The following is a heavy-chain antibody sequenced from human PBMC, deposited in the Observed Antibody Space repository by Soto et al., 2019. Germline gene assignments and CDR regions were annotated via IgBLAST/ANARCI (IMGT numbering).Heavy chain of an antibody. CDR1: GGSISSYY. CDR3: AGESEYYYDSSGPSFDY. J-gene: IGHJ4*02. Sequence: SETLSLTCTVSGGSISSYYWRWIRQPPGKGLEWIGYIYYSGSTNYNPSLKSRVTISVDTSKNQFSLKLSSVTAADTAVYYCAGESEYYYDSSGPSFDYWGQGTLVTVSS. D-gene: IGHD3-22*01. V-gene: IGHV4-59*01. CDR2: IYYSGST.